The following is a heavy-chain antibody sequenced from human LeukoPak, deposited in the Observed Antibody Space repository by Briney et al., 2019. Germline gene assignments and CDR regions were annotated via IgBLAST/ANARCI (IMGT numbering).Heavy chain of an antibody. V-gene: IGHV3-30*02. J-gene: IGHJ6*02. CDR2: IWYDGSNK. CDR3: AKDAKVITFGGVIVVYYYYYGMDV. Sequence: GGSLRLSCAASGFTFSSYGMHWVRQAPGKGLEWVAVIWYDGSNKYYADSVKGRFTISRDNSKNTLYLQMNSLRAEDTAVYYCAKDAKVITFGGVIVVYYYYYGMDVWGQGTTVTVSS. D-gene: IGHD3-16*02. CDR1: GFTFSSYG.